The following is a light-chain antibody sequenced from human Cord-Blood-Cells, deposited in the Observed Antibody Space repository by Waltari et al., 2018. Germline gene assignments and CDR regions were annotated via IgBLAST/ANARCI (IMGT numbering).Light chain of an antibody. CDR3: MQALQTPRT. Sequence: DIVMTQSPLPLPVTPGEPASISCRSSQSLLHSNGYTYLDWYLQKPGQSPQLLIYLGSNRASGVPDRFSGSGSGTDFTLKISRVEAEDVGVYYCMQALQTPRTFGPGTKVDIK. V-gene: IGKV2-28*01. CDR1: QSLLHSNGYTY. CDR2: LGS. J-gene: IGKJ3*01.